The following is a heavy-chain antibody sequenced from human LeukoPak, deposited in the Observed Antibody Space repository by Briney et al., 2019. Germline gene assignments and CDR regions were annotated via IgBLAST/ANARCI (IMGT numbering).Heavy chain of an antibody. J-gene: IGHJ5*02. Sequence: SETLSLTCAVYGGSLSGYYWSWIRQPPGKGLEWIGEINHSGSTNYNPSLKSRVTISVDTSKNQFSLKLSSVTAADTAVYYCARGGTMVRGRARNWFDPWGQGTLATVSS. V-gene: IGHV4-34*01. CDR3: ARGGTMVRGRARNWFDP. CDR1: GGSLSGYY. CDR2: INHSGST. D-gene: IGHD3-10*01.